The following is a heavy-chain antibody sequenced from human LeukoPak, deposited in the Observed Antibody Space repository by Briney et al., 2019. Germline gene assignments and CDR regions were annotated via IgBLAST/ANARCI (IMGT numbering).Heavy chain of an antibody. V-gene: IGHV3-30-3*01. Sequence: GRSLRLSCAASGFTFSSYAMHWVRQAPGKGLEWVAVTSYDGSNKYYADSVKGRFTISRDNSKNTLYLQMNSLRAEDTAVYYCARADSGYEYFDYWGQGTLVTVSS. J-gene: IGHJ4*02. CDR2: TSYDGSNK. CDR1: GFTFSSYA. D-gene: IGHD5-12*01. CDR3: ARADSGYEYFDY.